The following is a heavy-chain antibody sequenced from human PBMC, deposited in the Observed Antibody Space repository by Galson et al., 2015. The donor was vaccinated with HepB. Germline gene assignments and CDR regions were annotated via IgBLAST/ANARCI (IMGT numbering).Heavy chain of an antibody. V-gene: IGHV1-3*04. D-gene: IGHD3-10*01. Sequence: AVKVSCKASGDSFVLYTLHWVRQAPRHSLEWMGWINSDYGNTIYAQKFQDRFTISRATSETTVYMELSGLTSEDTAGYFCARAGGLYGSGRHFDSWGQGTQVTVSS. CDR3: ARAGGLYGSGRHFDS. CDR2: INSDYGNT. J-gene: IGHJ4*02. CDR1: GDSFVLYT.